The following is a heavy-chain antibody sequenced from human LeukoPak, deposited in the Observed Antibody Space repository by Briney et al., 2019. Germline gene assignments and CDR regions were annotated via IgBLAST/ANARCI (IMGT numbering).Heavy chain of an antibody. D-gene: IGHD3-10*01. Sequence: SETLSLTCTVSGGSISSSSYYWGWIRQPPGKGLEWIGSIYYSGSTYYNPSLKSRVTISVDTSKNQFFLKLSSVTAADTAVYYCARLGGFYGSGSYYNPHFDYWGQGTLVTVSS. CDR3: ARLGGFYGSGSYYNPHFDY. CDR2: IYYSGST. CDR1: GGSISSSSYY. V-gene: IGHV4-39*01. J-gene: IGHJ4*02.